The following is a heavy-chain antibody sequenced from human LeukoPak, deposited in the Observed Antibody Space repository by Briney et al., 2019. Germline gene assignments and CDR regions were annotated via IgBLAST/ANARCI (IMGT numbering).Heavy chain of an antibody. V-gene: IGHV1-8*01. CDR1: GYTFTSYD. CDR2: MNPNSGNT. Sequence: ASVTVSCKASGYTFTSYDINWVRRATGQGLEWMGWMNPNSGNTGYAQKLQGRVTMTRNTSISTAYMELSSLRSEDTAVYYCARGSLLDQVGRSSGFDYWGQGTLVTVSS. D-gene: IGHD3-22*01. CDR3: ARGSLLDQVGRSSGFDY. J-gene: IGHJ4*02.